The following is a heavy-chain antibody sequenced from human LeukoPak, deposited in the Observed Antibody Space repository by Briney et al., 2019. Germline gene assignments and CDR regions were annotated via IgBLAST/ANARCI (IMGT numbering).Heavy chain of an antibody. D-gene: IGHD6-13*01. J-gene: IGHJ4*02. CDR1: GFTFSSYS. V-gene: IGHV3-21*01. CDR3: ARGSRIAAAGLIDY. CDR2: ISSSSSYM. Sequence: GGSLRLSCAASGFTFSSYSMNWVRQAPGKGLEWVSSISSSSSYMYYADSVKGRFTISRDNAKNSLYLQMNSLRAEDTAVYYCARGSRIAAAGLIDYWGQGTLVTVSS.